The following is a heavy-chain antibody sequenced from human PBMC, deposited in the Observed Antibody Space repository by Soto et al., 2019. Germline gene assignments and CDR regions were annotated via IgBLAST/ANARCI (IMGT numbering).Heavy chain of an antibody. CDR2: IYYSGST. J-gene: IGHJ4*02. V-gene: IGHV4-31*03. CDR3: ALYYYDSSGYYHDY. Sequence: PSEILSLTCTVSGGSISSGGYYWSWIRQHPGKGLEWIGYIYYSGSTYYNPSLKSRVTISVDTSKNQFSLKLSSVTAADTAVYYCALYYYDSSGYYHDYWGQGALVTVSS. CDR1: GGSISSGGYY. D-gene: IGHD3-22*01.